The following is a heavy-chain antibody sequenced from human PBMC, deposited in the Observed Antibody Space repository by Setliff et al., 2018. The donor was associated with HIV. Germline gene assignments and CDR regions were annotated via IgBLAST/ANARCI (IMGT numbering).Heavy chain of an antibody. J-gene: IGHJ4*02. CDR3: ARLGYYDSSGYSWFDY. CDR2: IYYSGST. D-gene: IGHD3-22*01. CDR1: SGSVNNYW. Sequence: SETLSLTCNVSSGSVNNYWWTGNRQPPGKGLEWMGYIYYSGSTYYNPSLKSRVTISVDTSKNQFPLMLSSVTAADTAVYYCARLGYYDSSGYSWFDYWGQGTLVTVSS. V-gene: IGHV4-59*02.